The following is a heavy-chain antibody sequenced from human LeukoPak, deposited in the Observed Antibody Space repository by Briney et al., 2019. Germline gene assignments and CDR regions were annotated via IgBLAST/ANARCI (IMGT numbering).Heavy chain of an antibody. Sequence: ASVKVSCKASGGTFRTFAISWVRQAPGQGLELMGWINPNTGNPTYAQGFTGRFVFSLDTSVSTAYLQISSLKPEDTAVYYCARDYTVAIGTTTYFQHWGQGTLVTVSS. V-gene: IGHV7-4-1*02. CDR1: GGTFRTFA. CDR2: INPNTGNP. CDR3: ARDYTVAIGTTTYFQH. J-gene: IGHJ1*01. D-gene: IGHD1-7*01.